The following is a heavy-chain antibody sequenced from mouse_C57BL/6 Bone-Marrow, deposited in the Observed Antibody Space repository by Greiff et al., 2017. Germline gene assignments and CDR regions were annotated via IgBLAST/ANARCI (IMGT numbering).Heavy chain of an antibody. CDR3: ARHGYEYAWFAY. V-gene: IGHV5-6*01. J-gene: IGHJ3*01. CDR2: SSSGGSST. D-gene: IGHD2-4*01. CDR1: GFTFSSYG. Sequence: EVHLVESGGDLVKPGGSLKLSCAASGFTFSSYGMSWVRQTPDKRLEWVATSSSGGSSTYYPDSVKGRLPISRDNAKNTLSLQMSSLKSEDKAMYYCARHGYEYAWFAYWGQGTLVTVSA.